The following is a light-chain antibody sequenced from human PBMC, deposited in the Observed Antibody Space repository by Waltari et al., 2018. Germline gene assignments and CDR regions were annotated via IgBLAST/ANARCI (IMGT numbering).Light chain of an antibody. CDR1: KLGDKY. CDR2: QDT. J-gene: IGLJ2*01. V-gene: IGLV3-1*01. CDR3: QAWDSSTAVA. Sequence: SYELTQPPSVSVSPGQTASITCSGDKLGDKYASWYQQKSGQSPALVIYQDTKRPSGIPGRFSGSSAGNTATLTISGTQALDEADYYCQAWDSSTAVAFGGGTKLTVL.